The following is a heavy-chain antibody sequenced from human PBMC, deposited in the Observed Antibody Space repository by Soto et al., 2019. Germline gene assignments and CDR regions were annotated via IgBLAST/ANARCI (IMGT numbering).Heavy chain of an antibody. CDR3: ASNYYYDSSGYYDY. CDR2: INHSGST. V-gene: IGHV4-34*01. Sequence: SQTLPLTCAVYGGSFSGYYWSWIRQPPGKGLEWIGEINHSGSTNYNPSLQSRVTISVDTSKNQFSLKLSSVTAADTAVYYCASNYYYDSSGYYDYWGQGTMVTVSS. J-gene: IGHJ4*02. CDR1: GGSFSGYY. D-gene: IGHD3-22*01.